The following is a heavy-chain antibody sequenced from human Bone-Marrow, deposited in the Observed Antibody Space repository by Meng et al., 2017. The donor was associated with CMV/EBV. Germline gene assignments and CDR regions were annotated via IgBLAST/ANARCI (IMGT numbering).Heavy chain of an antibody. V-gene: IGHV3-66*02. Sequence: GGSLRLSCAGSGFTVSNSYMSWVRQAPEKGLEWVSVIYSGVTTYYADSVKGRFTVSRDTSKNTLYLQMNGLIDEDTAVYYCTRDTSLSSSYWGQGKLVTVSS. D-gene: IGHD6-6*01. J-gene: IGHJ4*02. CDR3: TRDTSLSSSY. CDR2: IYSGVTT. CDR1: GFTVSNSY.